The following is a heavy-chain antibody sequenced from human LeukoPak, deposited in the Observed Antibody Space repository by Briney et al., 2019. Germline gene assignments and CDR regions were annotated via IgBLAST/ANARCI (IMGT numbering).Heavy chain of an antibody. CDR2: IYYGGST. CDR1: GGSISSYY. Sequence: SETLSLTCTVSGGSISSYYWSWIRQPPGKGLEWIGYIYYGGSTNYNPSLKSRVTISVDTSKNQFSLKLSSVTAADTAVYYCARLTEDTAMVNNFDYWGQGTLVTVSS. J-gene: IGHJ4*02. V-gene: IGHV4-59*12. CDR3: ARLTEDTAMVNNFDY. D-gene: IGHD5-18*01.